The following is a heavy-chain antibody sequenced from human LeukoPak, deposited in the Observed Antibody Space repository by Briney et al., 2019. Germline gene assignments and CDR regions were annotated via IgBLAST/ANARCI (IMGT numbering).Heavy chain of an antibody. V-gene: IGHV1-69*05. CDR3: ARGDYDFWSGPYNWFDP. CDR2: IIPIFGTA. CDR1: GGTFSSYA. J-gene: IGHJ5*02. Sequence: SVKVSCKASGGTFSSYAISWVRQAPGQGLEWIGRIIPIFGTANYAQKFQGRVTITTDESTSTAYMELSSLRSEDTAVYYCARGDYDFWSGPYNWFDPWGQGTLVTVSS. D-gene: IGHD3-3*01.